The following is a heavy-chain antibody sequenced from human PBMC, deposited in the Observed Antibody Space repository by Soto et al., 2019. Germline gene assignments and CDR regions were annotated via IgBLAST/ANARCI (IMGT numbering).Heavy chain of an antibody. CDR3: ARKGYGGRWSLDY. CDR2: ISYDGNRK. Sequence: QVQLVESGGGVVQPGRSLRLSCAASGFTFSSYGMHWARQAPGEGLEGVAVISYDGNRKYYADSVKGRFTISRDFSKNTVDLHMNSLRVEDTAVYFCARKGYGGRWSLDYWGQGILVTVSS. D-gene: IGHD2-15*01. J-gene: IGHJ4*02. CDR1: GFTFSSYG. V-gene: IGHV3-30*03.